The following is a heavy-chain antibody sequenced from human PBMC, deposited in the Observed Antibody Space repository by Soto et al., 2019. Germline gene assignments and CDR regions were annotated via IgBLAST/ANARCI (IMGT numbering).Heavy chain of an antibody. V-gene: IGHV3-15*01. D-gene: IGHD3-22*01. CDR1: GFTFSNAW. CDR2: IKSKTDGGTT. CDR3: TTGVTMIVVLVGAFDI. Sequence: GGSLRLSCAASGFTFSNAWMSWVRQAPGKGLERVGRIKSKTDGGTTDYAAPVKGRFTISRDDSKNTLYLQMNSLKTEDTAVYYCTTGVTMIVVLVGAFDIWGQGTMVTVSS. J-gene: IGHJ3*02.